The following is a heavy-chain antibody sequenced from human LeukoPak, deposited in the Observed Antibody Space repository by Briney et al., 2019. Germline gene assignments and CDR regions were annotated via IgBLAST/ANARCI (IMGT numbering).Heavy chain of an antibody. CDR2: IRYDGSNK. D-gene: IGHD2/OR15-2a*01. J-gene: IGHJ3*02. CDR1: GFTFSSYG. Sequence: GGSLRLSCAASGFTFSSYGMHWVRQAPGKGLEWVAFIRYDGSNKYYADSVKGRFTISRDNSKNTLYLQMNSLRAGDTAVYYCANPRILSDAFDIWGQGTMVTVSS. V-gene: IGHV3-30*02. CDR3: ANPRILSDAFDI.